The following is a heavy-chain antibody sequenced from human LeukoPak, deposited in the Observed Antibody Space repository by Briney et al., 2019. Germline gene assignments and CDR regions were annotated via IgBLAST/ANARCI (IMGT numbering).Heavy chain of an antibody. V-gene: IGHV3-48*03. D-gene: IGHD3-10*01. CDR3: ARVMYYYGSGNCLDY. CDR2: ISSRGSTI. CDR1: GFTFSNYE. Sequence: GGSLSLLCGASGFTFSNYEMKWIRQAAGRGLEWVSYISSRGSTIYYAPSVEDRFPLSRDNAKNTLFLQRNSLRAEEPAGYYCARVMYYYGSGNCLDYWGQGTLVTVSS. J-gene: IGHJ4*02.